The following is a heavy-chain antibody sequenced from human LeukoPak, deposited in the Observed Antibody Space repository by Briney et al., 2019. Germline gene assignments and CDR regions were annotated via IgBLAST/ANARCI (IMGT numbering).Heavy chain of an antibody. CDR3: AKGPLRGTAAAIDY. D-gene: IGHD2-2*01. Sequence: GESLRLSCAASGFTFNNYGMHWVRQAPGKGLEWVAVISYDGRNIHYPDSVKGRFTISRDISTDTLWLQMDSLRTEDTAVYYCAKGPLRGTAAAIDYRGQGTLVTVSS. J-gene: IGHJ4*02. CDR1: GFTFNNYG. V-gene: IGHV3-30*18. CDR2: ISYDGRNI.